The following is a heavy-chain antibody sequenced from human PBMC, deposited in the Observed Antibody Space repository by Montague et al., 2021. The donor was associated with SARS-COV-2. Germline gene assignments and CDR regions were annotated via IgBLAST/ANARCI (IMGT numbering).Heavy chain of an antibody. V-gene: IGHV4-34*01. Sequence: SETLSLTCAVYGGSFSGYYWSWIRQPPGKGLGWIGEINHSGSTNYNPSLKSRVTISVDTSKNQFSLKLSSVTAADTAVYYCARGYQLRFLEWSSRQSTFDYWGQGTLVTASS. CDR3: ARGYQLRFLEWSSRQSTFDY. D-gene: IGHD3-3*01. CDR2: INHSGST. J-gene: IGHJ4*02. CDR1: GGSFSGYY.